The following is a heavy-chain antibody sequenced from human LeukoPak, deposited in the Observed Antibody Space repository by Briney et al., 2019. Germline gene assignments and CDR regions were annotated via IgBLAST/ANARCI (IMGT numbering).Heavy chain of an antibody. Sequence: ASVKVSCKASGGTFSSYAISWVRQAPGQGLEWMGGIIPIFGTANYAQKFQGRVTITADESTSTAYMELSSLRSEDTAVYYCASGIWFGELNYYFDYWGQGTLVTVSS. CDR1: GGTFSSYA. D-gene: IGHD3-10*01. J-gene: IGHJ4*02. CDR2: IIPIFGTA. V-gene: IGHV1-69*01. CDR3: ASGIWFGELNYYFDY.